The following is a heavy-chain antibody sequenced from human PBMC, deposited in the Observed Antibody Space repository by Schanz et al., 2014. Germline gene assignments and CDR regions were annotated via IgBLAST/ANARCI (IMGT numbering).Heavy chain of an antibody. CDR1: GYTFTSYD. CDR2: ISAYTNNT. J-gene: IGHJ4*02. D-gene: IGHD5-12*01. V-gene: IGHV1-18*01. CDR3: ARAFGGYDPAGALDY. Sequence: QVQLVQSGAEVKKPGASVKVSCTASGYTFTSYDINWVRQAPGQGLEWMGWISAYTNNTNYAQKVQGRVTMTTDTSTGTAYMELRSLRSDDTAVYYCARAFGGYDPAGALDYWGQGTLVTVSS.